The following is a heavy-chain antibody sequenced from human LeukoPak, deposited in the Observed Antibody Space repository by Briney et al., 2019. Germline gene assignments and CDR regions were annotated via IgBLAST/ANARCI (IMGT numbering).Heavy chain of an antibody. J-gene: IGHJ4*02. CDR3: ARDQRGYYGSGSPFDY. Sequence: SETLSLTCAVSGYSISRGCYWGLIRQPPGKGLEWIGGIFHSGSTFYNPSLKSRGTTSVDTSKNQLPPKPSSVTAADPAVHYCARDQRGYYGSGSPFDYWGQGTLGTASS. V-gene: IGHV4-38-2*02. D-gene: IGHD3-10*01. CDR2: IFHSGST. CDR1: GYSISRGCY.